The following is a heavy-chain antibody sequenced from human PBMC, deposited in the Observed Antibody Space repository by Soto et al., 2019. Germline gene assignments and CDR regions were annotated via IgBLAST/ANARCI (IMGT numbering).Heavy chain of an antibody. CDR1: GYTLTELS. J-gene: IGHJ4*02. CDR3: ARGGGPYVWFNEF. CDR2: FDPEDGET. Sequence: ASVKVSCKVSGYTLTELSMHGVRQAPGKGLEWMGGFDPEDGETIYAQKFQGRVTMTEDTSTDTAYMELSSLGSGDTAMYYCARGGGPYVWFNEFWGQGTLVTVSS. V-gene: IGHV1-24*01. D-gene: IGHD3-16*01.